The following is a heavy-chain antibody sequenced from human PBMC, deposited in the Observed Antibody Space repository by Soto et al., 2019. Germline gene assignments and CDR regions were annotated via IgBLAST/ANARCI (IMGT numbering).Heavy chain of an antibody. V-gene: IGHV3-23*01. CDR2: VSGSGGNT. J-gene: IGHJ4*02. D-gene: IGHD1-1*01. CDR3: AKAHWDDTSSGFGGDGFDY. Sequence: EVRLLESGGGLVRPGGSLRLSCTGLGFTFSTYAMSWVRQAPGKGLEWVSVVSGSGGNTYYADSVKGRFTISRDNSKNTLYLQMNNLRAGDTAVYYCAKAHWDDTSSGFGGDGFDYWGQGTLVTVSS. CDR1: GFTFSTYA.